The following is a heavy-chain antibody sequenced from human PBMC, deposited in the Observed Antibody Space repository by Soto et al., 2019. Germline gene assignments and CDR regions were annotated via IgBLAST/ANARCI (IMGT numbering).Heavy chain of an antibody. CDR1: GYTFTNYH. V-gene: IGHV1-46*01. CDR3: ARYNMNRHSQSAGSFYYGMDV. Sequence: GASVKVSCKASGYTFTNYHMHGVRQAPGQGFEWMGMINPNGGGTSYAQKFQGRVTMTRDTSTSTVHMELSSLTSEDTAVYYCARYNMNRHSQSAGSFYYGMDVWGQGTTVTVSS. D-gene: IGHD1-20*01. CDR2: INPNGGGT. J-gene: IGHJ6*02.